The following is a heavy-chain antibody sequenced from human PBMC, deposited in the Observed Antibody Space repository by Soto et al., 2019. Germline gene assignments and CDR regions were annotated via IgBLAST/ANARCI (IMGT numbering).Heavy chain of an antibody. V-gene: IGHV5-51*01. CDR1: GYSFTSYW. CDR3: ARPSRVYYDSSGYYGYYYGMDV. CDR2: IYPGDSDT. Sequence: PGEFLKISCKGSGYSFTSYWSGWVRQMPGKGLEWMGIIYPGDSDTRYSPSFQGQVTISADKSISTAYLQWSSLKASDTAMYYCARPSRVYYDSSGYYGYYYGMDVWGQGTTVTVSS. J-gene: IGHJ6*02. D-gene: IGHD3-22*01.